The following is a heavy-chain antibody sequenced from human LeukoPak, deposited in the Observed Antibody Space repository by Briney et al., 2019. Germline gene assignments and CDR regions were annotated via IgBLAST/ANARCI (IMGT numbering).Heavy chain of an antibody. D-gene: IGHD3-22*01. CDR2: INPNSGGT. J-gene: IGHJ4*02. CDR3: ARDSDSSGYFVVYYFDY. Sequence: ASVKVSCKASGGTFSSHAISWVRQAPGQGLEWMGWINPNSGGTNYAQKFQGRVTMTRDTSISTAYMELSRLRSDDTAVYYCARDSDSSGYFVVYYFDYWGQGTLVTVSS. CDR1: GGTFSSHA. V-gene: IGHV1-2*02.